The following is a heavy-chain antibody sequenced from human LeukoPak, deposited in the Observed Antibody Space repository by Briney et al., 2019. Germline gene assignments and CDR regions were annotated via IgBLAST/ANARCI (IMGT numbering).Heavy chain of an antibody. CDR2: ISGNGGVI. CDR3: ARDLSTVTTLTLFDY. J-gene: IGHJ4*02. CDR1: GFTFSDNY. Sequence: GGSLRLSCAASGFTFSDNYMTWVRQAPGKGLEWLSYISGNGGVIQYADSVKGRFTISRDNARNSLYLQMNSLRAEDTAVYYCARDLSTVTTLTLFDYWGQGTLVTVSS. V-gene: IGHV3-11*04. D-gene: IGHD4-17*01.